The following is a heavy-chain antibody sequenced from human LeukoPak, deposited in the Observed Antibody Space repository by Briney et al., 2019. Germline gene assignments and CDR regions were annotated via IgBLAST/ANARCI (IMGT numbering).Heavy chain of an antibody. CDR3: AKDSSYGSGSHYSLDY. Sequence: GGSLRLSCAASGFTFSSYGMHWVRQAPGKGLEWVAFIRYDGSNKYYADSVKGRFTISRDNSKNTLYLQMNSLRAEDTAVYYCAKDSSYGSGSHYSLDYWGQGTLVTVSS. V-gene: IGHV3-30*02. CDR1: GFTFSSYG. J-gene: IGHJ4*02. D-gene: IGHD3-10*01. CDR2: IRYDGSNK.